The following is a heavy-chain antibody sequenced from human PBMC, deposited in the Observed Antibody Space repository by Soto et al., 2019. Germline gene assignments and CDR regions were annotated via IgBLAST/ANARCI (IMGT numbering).Heavy chain of an antibody. Sequence: SETLSLTCTVSGGSISSSSYYWGWIRQPPGKGLEWIGSIYYSGSTYYNPSLKSRVTISVDTSKNQFSLKLSSVTAADTAVYYCARQYGDYVGSGYYYYYRGVWGKGSTVTVCS. D-gene: IGHD4-17*01. J-gene: IGHJ6*03. V-gene: IGHV4-39*01. CDR2: IYYSGST. CDR3: ARQYGDYVGSGYYYYYRGV. CDR1: GGSISSSSYY.